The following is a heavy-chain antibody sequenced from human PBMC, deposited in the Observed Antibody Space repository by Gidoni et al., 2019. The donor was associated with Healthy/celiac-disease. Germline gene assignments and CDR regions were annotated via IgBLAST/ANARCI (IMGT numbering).Heavy chain of an antibody. V-gene: IGHV4-34*01. D-gene: IGHD4-17*01. CDR3: ARGGRGTVTTDLFFFY. CDR2: INHSGST. J-gene: IGHJ4*02. CDR1: GGSFSGYY. Sequence: QVQLQQWGAGLLKPSETLSLTCAVYGGSFSGYYWSWIRQPPGKGLEWIGEINHSGSTNYNPSLKSRVTISVDTSKNQFSLKLSSVTAADTAVYYCARGGRGTVTTDLFFFYWGQGTLVTVSS.